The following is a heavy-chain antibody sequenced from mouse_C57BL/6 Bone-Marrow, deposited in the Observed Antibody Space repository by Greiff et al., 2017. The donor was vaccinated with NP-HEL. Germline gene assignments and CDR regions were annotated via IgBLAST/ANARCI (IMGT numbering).Heavy chain of an antibody. Sequence: QVQLQQPGAELVKPGASVKLSCKASGYTFTSYWMHWVKQRPGRGLEWIGGIDPNSGGTKYNEKFKSKATLTVDKPSSTAYMQLSSLTSEDSAVYYCARSPLRLPHCYAMDYWGQGTSVTVSS. CDR3: ARSPLRLPHCYAMDY. CDR1: GYTFTSYW. D-gene: IGHD3-2*02. V-gene: IGHV1-72*01. CDR2: IDPNSGGT. J-gene: IGHJ4*01.